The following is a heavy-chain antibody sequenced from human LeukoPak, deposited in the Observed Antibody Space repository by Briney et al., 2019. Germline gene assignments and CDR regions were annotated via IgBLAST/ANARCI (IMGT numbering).Heavy chain of an antibody. CDR1: GYGFTTYW. J-gene: IGHJ3*02. V-gene: IGHV5-51*01. CDR3: ARRGYRSGANAFDI. CDR2: IYPGDSDT. Sequence: GESLKISCNGSGYGFTTYWIGCVRQMPGKGLEWMGIIYPGDSDTRYSPSFQGQVTISADKSISTAYLQWSSLKASDTAMYYCARRGYRSGANAFDIWGQGTMVTVSS. D-gene: IGHD6-19*01.